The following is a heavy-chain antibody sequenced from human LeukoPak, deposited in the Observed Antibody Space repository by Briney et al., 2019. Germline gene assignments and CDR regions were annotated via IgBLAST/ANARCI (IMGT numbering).Heavy chain of an antibody. V-gene: IGHV4-34*01. J-gene: IGHJ6*02. D-gene: IGHD3-10*01. CDR3: ARGLVTMVRGGLSGYYYGMDV. Sequence: SETLSLTCAVYGGSFSGYYWSWIRQPPGKGLEWIGEINHSGSTNYNPSLKSRVTISVDTSKNQFSLKLSSVTAADTAVHYCARGLVTMVRGGLSGYYYGMDVWGQGTTVTVSS. CDR2: INHSGST. CDR1: GGSFSGYY.